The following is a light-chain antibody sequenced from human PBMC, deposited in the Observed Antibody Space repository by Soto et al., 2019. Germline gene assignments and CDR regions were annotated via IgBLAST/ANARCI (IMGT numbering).Light chain of an antibody. V-gene: IGKV1-8*01. J-gene: IGKJ3*01. CDR3: QQSYNAPFN. CDR1: QGISSY. CDR2: AAS. Sequence: AVRMTHSPSSLSASTGDRVTITCRASQGISSYLAWFQQKSGQAPKLLMNAASTLRSGVPSRFSASGSGTDFTLTISSLQPEDYATYYCQQSYNAPFNFGPGTKVD.